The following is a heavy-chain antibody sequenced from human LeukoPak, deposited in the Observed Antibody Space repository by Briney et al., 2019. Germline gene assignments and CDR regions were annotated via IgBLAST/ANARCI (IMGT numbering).Heavy chain of an antibody. J-gene: IGHJ4*02. Sequence: PGGSLRLSCAASGFTFSSYWMSGVREARGKGLEGVANIKKDGSEKYYVDSVKGRFTISRDNAKNSLYLQMNSLRAEDTAVYYCARDTDHWGQGTLVTVSS. V-gene: IGHV3-7*01. CDR1: GFTFSSYW. CDR3: ARDTDH. CDR2: IKKDGSEK.